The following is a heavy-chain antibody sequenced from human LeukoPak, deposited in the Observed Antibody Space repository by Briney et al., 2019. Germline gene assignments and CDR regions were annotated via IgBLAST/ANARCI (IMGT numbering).Heavy chain of an antibody. V-gene: IGHV3-74*01. CDR2: IYGDGSFT. CDR1: GFTFSNFW. J-gene: IGHJ4*02. CDR3: AKLGRGGYSYGIDY. Sequence: GGSLRLSCAASGFTFSNFWMHWVRQAPGKGRVWVALIYGDGSFTRYADSVKGRFTISRDNSKNTLYLQMNSLRAEDTAVYHCAKLGRGGYSYGIDYWGQGILVTVSS. D-gene: IGHD5-12*01.